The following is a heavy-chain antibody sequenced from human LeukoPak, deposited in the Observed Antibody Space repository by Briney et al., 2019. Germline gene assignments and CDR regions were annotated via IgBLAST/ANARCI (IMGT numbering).Heavy chain of an antibody. D-gene: IGHD2-21*02. J-gene: IGHJ4*02. Sequence: GGSLRLSCAVSGFTFSSYAMSWVRQAPGKGLEWVLAMSGSGGRTDYADSVKGRFTISRDNSKNTLYLQMNSLRAEDTAVYYCAKHLFVTGPFDYWGQGTLVTVSS. V-gene: IGHV3-23*01. CDR3: AKHLFVTGPFDY. CDR2: MSGSGGRT. CDR1: GFTFSSYA.